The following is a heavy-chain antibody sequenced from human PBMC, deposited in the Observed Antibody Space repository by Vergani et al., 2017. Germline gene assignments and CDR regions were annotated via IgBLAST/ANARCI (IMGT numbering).Heavy chain of an antibody. CDR2: FDPEDGET. D-gene: IGHD1-26*01. V-gene: IGHV1-24*01. J-gene: IGHJ4*02. CDR3: ATRAPSKWELIPLGY. Sequence: QVQLVQSGAEVKKPGASVKVSCKASGYTFTSYYMHWVRQAPGQGLEWMGGFDPEDGETIYAQKFQGRVTMTEDTSTDTAYMELSSLRSEDTAVYYCATRAPSKWELIPLGYWGQGTLVTVSS. CDR1: GYTFTSYY.